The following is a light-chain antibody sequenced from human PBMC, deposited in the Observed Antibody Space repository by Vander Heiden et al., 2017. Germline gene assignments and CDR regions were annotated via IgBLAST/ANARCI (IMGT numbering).Light chain of an antibody. Sequence: EIVLTQSPATLSLSPGERASLSGRASQSVSSYLAWYQQKPGQAPRLLIYDASNRATGIPARFSRSRSGTDFTLTISSLDPEDFAVYYCQERSNWPRTFGGWTKVEIK. J-gene: IGKJ4*01. CDR1: QSVSSY. V-gene: IGKV3-11*01. CDR3: QERSNWPRT. CDR2: DAS.